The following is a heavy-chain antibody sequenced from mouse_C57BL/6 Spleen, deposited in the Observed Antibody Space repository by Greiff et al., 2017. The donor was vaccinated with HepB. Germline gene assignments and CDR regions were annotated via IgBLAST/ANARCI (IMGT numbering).Heavy chain of an antibody. Sequence: VQLQQSGAELVKPGASVKLSCKASGYTFTSYWMQWVKQRPGQGLEWIGEIDPSDSYTNYNQKFKGKATLTVDTSSSTAYMQLSSLTSEDSAVYYCARDSRYYFDYWGQGTTLTVSS. D-gene: IGHD2-12*01. CDR3: ARDSRYYFDY. CDR1: GYTFTSYW. CDR2: IDPSDSYT. V-gene: IGHV1-50*01. J-gene: IGHJ2*01.